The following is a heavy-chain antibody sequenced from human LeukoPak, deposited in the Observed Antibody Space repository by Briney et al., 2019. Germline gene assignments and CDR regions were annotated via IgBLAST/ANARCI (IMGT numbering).Heavy chain of an antibody. CDR1: GFNYSSYT. J-gene: IGHJ4*02. CDR2: ITWDSGST. V-gene: IGHV3-9*01. CDR3: VTSNWGSPFDY. Sequence: PGGSLRLSCAASGFNYSSYTMSWVRQAPGKGLEWVSGITWDSGSTDYADSVQGRFTISRDNAKNSLYVQMDSLRPEDTALYYCVTSNWGSPFDYWGQGTLVTVSS. D-gene: IGHD7-27*01.